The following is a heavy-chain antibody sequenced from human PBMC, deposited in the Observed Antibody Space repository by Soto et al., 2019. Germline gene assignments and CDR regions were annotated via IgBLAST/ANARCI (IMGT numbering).Heavy chain of an antibody. Sequence: ASVKVSCKASGYTFTSYGISWVRQAPGQGLEWMGWISSYNGNTNYAQKVQGRVIMTTDTSTSTTYMGLRSLRSDDTAVYYCARGPRYCSSTTCFSGATWFDPWGQGTLVTVSS. CDR1: GYTFTSYG. J-gene: IGHJ5*02. CDR2: ISSYNGNT. V-gene: IGHV1-18*04. D-gene: IGHD2-2*01. CDR3: ARGPRYCSSTTCFSGATWFDP.